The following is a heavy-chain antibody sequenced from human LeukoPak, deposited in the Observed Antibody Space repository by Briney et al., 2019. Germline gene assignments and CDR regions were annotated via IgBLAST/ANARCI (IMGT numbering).Heavy chain of an antibody. Sequence: PGRSLRLSCAASGFTFSSYAMHWVRQAPGKGLEWVAVISYDGSNKYYADSVKGRFTISRDNSKNTLYLQMNSLRAEDTAVYYCARAPPGDRPGQYYFDYWGQGTLVTVSS. CDR1: GFTFSSYA. D-gene: IGHD7-27*01. CDR2: ISYDGSNK. J-gene: IGHJ4*02. CDR3: ARAPPGDRPGQYYFDY. V-gene: IGHV3-30-3*01.